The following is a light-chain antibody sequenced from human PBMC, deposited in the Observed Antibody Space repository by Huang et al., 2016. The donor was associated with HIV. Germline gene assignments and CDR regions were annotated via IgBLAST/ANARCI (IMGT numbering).Light chain of an antibody. CDR2: GAS. Sequence: DIQITQSPSSLSASVGDRVIITCRASQNINRYLNWYHQQPGKAPKLLISGASKLQSGVPSSCSGSGSGTHFTLAISSLSPEDSATYYCQQSAVTPRTFGQGTKLEI. CDR3: QQSAVTPRT. V-gene: IGKV1-39*01. CDR1: QNINRY. J-gene: IGKJ2*01.